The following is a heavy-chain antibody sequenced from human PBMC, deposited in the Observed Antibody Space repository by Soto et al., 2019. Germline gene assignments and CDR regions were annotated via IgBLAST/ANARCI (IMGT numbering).Heavy chain of an antibody. D-gene: IGHD6-13*01. CDR2: ISDSGTSI. J-gene: IGHJ6*02. CDR3: ARDMSSSSRGMDV. V-gene: IGHV3-48*03. Sequence: GGSLRLSXAGSGFTFRTYEMNWVRQAPGKGLEWVSYISDSGTSIYYADSVKGRFTISRDNAKNSLYLQMNSLRAEDTAVYYCARDMSSSSRGMDVWGQGTTVTVSS. CDR1: GFTFRTYE.